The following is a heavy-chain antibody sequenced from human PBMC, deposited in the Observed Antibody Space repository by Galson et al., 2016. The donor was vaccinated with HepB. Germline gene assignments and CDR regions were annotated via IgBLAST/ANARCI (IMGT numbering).Heavy chain of an antibody. CDR1: GFTFRTYG. CDR3: AKDFRRGGYENDGVDY. J-gene: IGHJ4*02. Sequence: SLRLSCATSGFTFRTYGMNWVRQAPGKGLEWVASISYDGGNKDYADSVKGRFTISRDNSRSTLYLQMNSLRHDDRAIYYCAKDFRRGGYENDGVDYWGQGILVTVSS. D-gene: IGHD5-12*01. V-gene: IGHV3-30*18. CDR2: ISYDGGNK.